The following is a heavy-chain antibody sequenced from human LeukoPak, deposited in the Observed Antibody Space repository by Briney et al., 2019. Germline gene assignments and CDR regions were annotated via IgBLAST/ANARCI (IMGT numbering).Heavy chain of an antibody. V-gene: IGHV3-48*03. CDR1: RFTFSSYE. Sequence: PGGSLRLSCAASRFTFSSYEMNWVRQAPGKGLEWVSYISSSGSTIYYADSVKGRFTISRDNAKNSLYLQMNSLRAEDTAVYYCARADLSGSYHNYFGYWGQGTLVTVSS. CDR2: ISSSGSTI. J-gene: IGHJ4*02. D-gene: IGHD1-26*01. CDR3: ARADLSGSYHNYFGY.